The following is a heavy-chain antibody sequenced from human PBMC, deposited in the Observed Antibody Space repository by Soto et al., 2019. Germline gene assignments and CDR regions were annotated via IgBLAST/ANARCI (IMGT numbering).Heavy chain of an antibody. CDR2: IYYSGST. CDR1: GGSISSYY. CDR3: ARERATMNYYYYGMDV. Sequence: KPSETLSLTCTVSGGSISSYYWSWIRQHPGKGLEWIGYIYYSGSTYYNPSLKSRVTISVDTSKNQFSLKLSSVTAADTAVYYCARERATMNYYYYGMDVWAQGTTVTV. D-gene: IGHD5-12*01. J-gene: IGHJ6*02. V-gene: IGHV4-59*06.